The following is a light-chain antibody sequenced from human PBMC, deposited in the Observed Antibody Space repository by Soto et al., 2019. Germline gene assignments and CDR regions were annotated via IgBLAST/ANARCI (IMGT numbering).Light chain of an antibody. CDR2: GAS. CDR1: QNINNY. Sequence: DIQMTQSPSSLSASVGDRVTFTCRASQNINNYLSWYQQKAGTAPRLLIHGASTLQSGVPSRFSGGGSGTDFTLTISSLQPQYCATYACQQTYIFPPSFGQGTKVEV. J-gene: IGKJ1*01. V-gene: IGKV1-39*01. CDR3: QQTYIFPPS.